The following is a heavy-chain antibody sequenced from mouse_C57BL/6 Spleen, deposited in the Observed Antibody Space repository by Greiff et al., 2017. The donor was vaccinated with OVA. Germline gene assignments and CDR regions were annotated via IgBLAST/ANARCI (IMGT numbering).Heavy chain of an antibody. CDR3: ARDWDRGAWFAY. CDR1: GYTFTSYW. Sequence: VQLQQPGAELVRPGSSVKLSCKASGYTFTSYWMDWVKQRPGQGLEWIGNTYPSDSETHYNQKFKDKATLTVDKSSSTAYMQLSSLTSEDSAVYYCARDWDRGAWFAYWGQGTLVTVSA. V-gene: IGHV1-61*01. CDR2: TYPSDSET. D-gene: IGHD4-1*01. J-gene: IGHJ3*01.